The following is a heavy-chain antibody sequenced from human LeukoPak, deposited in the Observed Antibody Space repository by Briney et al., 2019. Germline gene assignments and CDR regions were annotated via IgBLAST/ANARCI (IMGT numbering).Heavy chain of an antibody. J-gene: IGHJ3*02. CDR2: IIPIFGTA. V-gene: IGHV1-69*13. CDR3: AMGVTRKVVVAAPDAFDI. D-gene: IGHD2-15*01. CDR1: GGTFSSYA. Sequence: SVKVSCKASGGTFSSYAISWVRQAPGQGLEWMGGIIPIFGTANYAQKFQGRVTITADESTSTAYMELSSLRSEDTAVYYCAMGVTRKVVVAAPDAFDIWSQGTMVTVSS.